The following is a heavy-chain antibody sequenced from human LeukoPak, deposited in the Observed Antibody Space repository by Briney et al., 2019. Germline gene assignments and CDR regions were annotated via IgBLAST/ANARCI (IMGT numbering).Heavy chain of an antibody. D-gene: IGHD4-17*01. V-gene: IGHV4-39*01. CDR3: ARHVLRRGPWFFEY. CDR1: CDSISSSFYY. Sequence: SETLSLTCTVSCDSISSSFYYWGWIRQPPGKGLEWIGSIYYSGSTYNPSLKSRVTISVDTSKKQFSLNLSSVTAADTAVYYCARHVLRRGPWFFEYWGQGTLVTVSS. CDR2: IYYSGST. J-gene: IGHJ4*02.